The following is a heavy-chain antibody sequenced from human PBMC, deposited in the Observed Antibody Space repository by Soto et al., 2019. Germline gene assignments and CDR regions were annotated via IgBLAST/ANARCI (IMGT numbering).Heavy chain of an antibody. Sequence: QVQLQESGPGLVKPWGTLSLTCAVSGGSISGSSCWSWIRQSPGRGLEWIGEIYHDGRTNYNPSLKSRVSISVDPSKNQFSLEIYSVTASDTAIYYCARDPGRAVALDWGEGTLVTVSS. CDR2: IYHDGRT. V-gene: IGHV4-4*02. D-gene: IGHD6-19*01. J-gene: IGHJ4*02. CDR3: ARDPGRAVALD. CDR1: GGSISGSSC.